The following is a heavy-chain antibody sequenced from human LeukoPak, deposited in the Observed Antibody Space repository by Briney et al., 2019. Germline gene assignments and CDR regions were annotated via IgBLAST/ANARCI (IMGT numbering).Heavy chain of an antibody. CDR1: GFTFSSYG. CDR2: IWYDGSNK. J-gene: IGHJ5*02. V-gene: IGHV3-33*01. Sequence: PGGSLRLSCAASGFTFSSYGMHWVRQAPGKGLEWVAVIWYDGSNKYYADSVKGRFTISRDNSKNTLYLQMNSLRAEDTAVYYRARDSRGFDPWGQGTLVTVFS. CDR3: ARDSRGFDP.